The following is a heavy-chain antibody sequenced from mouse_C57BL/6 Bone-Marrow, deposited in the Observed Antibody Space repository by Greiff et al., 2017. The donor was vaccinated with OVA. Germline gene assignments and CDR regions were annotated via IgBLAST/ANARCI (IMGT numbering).Heavy chain of an antibody. CDR1: GYTFTSYW. V-gene: IGHV1-69*01. J-gene: IGHJ4*01. D-gene: IGHD2-3*01. CDR2: IDPSDSYT. CDR3: ARRRWPMDY. Sequence: VQLQQPGAELVMPGASVKLSCKASGYTFTSYWMHWVKQRPGQGLEWIGEIDPSDSYTNYNQKFKGKSTLTVDKSSSTAYMQLSSLTSEDSAVYYCARRRWPMDYWGQGTSVTVSS.